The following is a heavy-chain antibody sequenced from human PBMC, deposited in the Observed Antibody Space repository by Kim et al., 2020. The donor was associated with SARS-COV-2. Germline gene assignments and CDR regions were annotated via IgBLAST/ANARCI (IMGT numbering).Heavy chain of an antibody. CDR3: ARGGQWYDYVWGSYRDWFDY. V-gene: IGHV4-34*01. D-gene: IGHD3-16*02. CDR1: GGSFSGYY. Sequence: SETLSLTCAVYGGSFSGYYWSWIRQPPGKGLEWIGEINHSGSTNYNPSLKSRVTISVDTSKNQFSLKLSSVTAADTAVYYCARGGQWYDYVWGSYRDWFDYWGQRTLVTVSS. CDR2: INHSGST. J-gene: IGHJ4*02.